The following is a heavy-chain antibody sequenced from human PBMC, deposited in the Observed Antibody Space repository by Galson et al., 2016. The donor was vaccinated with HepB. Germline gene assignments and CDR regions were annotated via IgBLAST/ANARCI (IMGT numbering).Heavy chain of an antibody. CDR1: GFIFNNFA. Sequence: SLRLSCAASGFIFNNFAMTWVRQVPGKGLEWVSSLGGSGGTTYYADSVKGRFVISRDNSRSLMYLEMTGLRADDAAVYYCARPLLPESSVATFKLRRRSHFSGMDVWGRGTTVTVSS. J-gene: IGHJ6*02. CDR3: ARPLLPESSVATFKLRRRSHFSGMDV. D-gene: IGHD3-3*01. CDR2: LGGSGGTT. V-gene: IGHV3-23*01.